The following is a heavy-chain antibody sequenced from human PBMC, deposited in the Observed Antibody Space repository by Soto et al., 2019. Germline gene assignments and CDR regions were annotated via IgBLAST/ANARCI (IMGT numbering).Heavy chain of an antibody. CDR3: ARGYGDYYLDY. CDR2: IIPILGIA. D-gene: IGHD4-17*01. V-gene: IGHV1-69*02. J-gene: IGHJ4*02. Sequence: GASVKVFCKASGGTFSSYTISWVRQAPGQGLEWMGRIIPILGIANYAQKFQGRVTITADKSTSTAYMELSSLRSEDTAVYYCARGYGDYYLDYWGQGTLVTVSS. CDR1: GGTFSSYT.